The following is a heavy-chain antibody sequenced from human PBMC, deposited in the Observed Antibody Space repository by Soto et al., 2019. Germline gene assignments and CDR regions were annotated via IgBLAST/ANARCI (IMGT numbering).Heavy chain of an antibody. Sequence: GCRRLSCAASGFTFNTYAMSCVRQAAGKGLEWVSAISSSGGSTYYPDSVKGRFTISRDNSKNTLFLQMNSLRAEDTAVYYCTNRKLATLPWGPAFDVWGQGTMVTVSS. D-gene: IGHD6-6*01. CDR3: TNRKLATLPWGPAFDV. CDR1: GFTFNTYA. J-gene: IGHJ3*01. CDR2: ISSSGGST. V-gene: IGHV3-23*01.